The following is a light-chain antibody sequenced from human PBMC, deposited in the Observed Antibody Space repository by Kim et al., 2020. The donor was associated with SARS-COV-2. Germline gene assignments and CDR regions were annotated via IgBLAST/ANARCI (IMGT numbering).Light chain of an antibody. CDR1: KLGDKY. CDR3: QAWDSSTAGV. Sequence: PGQTASITCSGDKLGDKYACWYQQKPGQSPVLVIYQDSKRPSGIPERFSGSNSGNTATLTISGTQAMDEADYYCQAWDSSTAGVFGGGTKLTVL. CDR2: QDS. J-gene: IGLJ3*02. V-gene: IGLV3-1*01.